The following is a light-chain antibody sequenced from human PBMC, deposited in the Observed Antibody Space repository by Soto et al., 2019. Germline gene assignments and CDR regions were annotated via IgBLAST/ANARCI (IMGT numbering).Light chain of an antibody. CDR1: QSISSW. Sequence: DIPMTQSPSTLSASIGDRVTITCRASQSISSWLAWYQQKPGKAPKLLIYDASSLQNGVPSRFSGSASGTEFTLTISSLQPEDFATYYCQQYNSYSPYTFGQGTKLEIK. V-gene: IGKV1-5*01. CDR3: QQYNSYSPYT. CDR2: DAS. J-gene: IGKJ2*01.